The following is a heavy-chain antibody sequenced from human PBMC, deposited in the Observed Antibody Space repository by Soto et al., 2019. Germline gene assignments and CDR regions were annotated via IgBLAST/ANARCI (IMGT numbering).Heavy chain of an antibody. J-gene: IGHJ6*02. CDR3: AICLPYSSSWSDGYYFPLYYYFYRMDV. D-gene: IGHD6-13*01. CDR2: IKQVGREK. V-gene: IGHV3-7*01. CDR1: GFTSSRYW. Sequence: GGSLRLSCAAYGFTSSRYWVRWVRPAAGRGMEWVANIKQVGREKYYVDSVKGRFTMSRDNGKNSLCLQVNSVRAEDTGVYYCAICLPYSSSWSDGYYFPLYYYFYRMDVWGPGTTVTVSS.